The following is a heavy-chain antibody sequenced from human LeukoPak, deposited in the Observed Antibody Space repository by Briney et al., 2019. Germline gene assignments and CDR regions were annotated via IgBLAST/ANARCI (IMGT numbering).Heavy chain of an antibody. CDR2: ISGSGGST. CDR3: ARVAVSGPTGWFDS. D-gene: IGHD2-8*02. Sequence: GGSLRLSCAASGFTFSGYAMSWVRQAPGKGLEWVSAISGSGGSTYYADSVKGRFTISRDNVDNVVYLEMNSLGAEDTATYYCARVAVSGPTGWFDSWGQGTLVIVSS. J-gene: IGHJ5*01. CDR1: GFTFSGYA. V-gene: IGHV3-23*01.